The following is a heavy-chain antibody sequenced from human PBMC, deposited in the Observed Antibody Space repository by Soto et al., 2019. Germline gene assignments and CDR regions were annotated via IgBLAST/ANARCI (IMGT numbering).Heavy chain of an antibody. V-gene: IGHV1-8*01. D-gene: IGHD3-16*02. J-gene: IGHJ4*02. CDR1: GYTFTSYD. CDR3: ARGRIRNDYVWGSYRYTSPDY. Sequence: GASVKVSCKASGYTFTSYDINWVRQATGQGLEWMGWMNPNSGNTGYAQKFQGRVTMTRNTSISTAYMELSSLRSEDTAVYYCARGRIRNDYVWGSYRYTSPDYWGQGTLVTVSS. CDR2: MNPNSGNT.